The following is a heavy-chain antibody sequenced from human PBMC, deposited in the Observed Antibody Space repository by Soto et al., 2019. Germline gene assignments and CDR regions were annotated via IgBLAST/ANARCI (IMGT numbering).Heavy chain of an antibody. CDR3: IRGRQGWVQL. D-gene: IGHD6-19*01. Sequence: EVQLVESGGGLVPPGRSLRLSCVASGFTFDDYAMHWVRQAPGKGLEWVSGIPWSGGTRDYADSVKGRFTISRDNAKNSVYLQMDSLRVEETALYYCIRGRQGWVQLWGRGTLVTVSS. CDR2: IPWSGGTR. J-gene: IGHJ1*01. V-gene: IGHV3-9*01. CDR1: GFTFDDYA.